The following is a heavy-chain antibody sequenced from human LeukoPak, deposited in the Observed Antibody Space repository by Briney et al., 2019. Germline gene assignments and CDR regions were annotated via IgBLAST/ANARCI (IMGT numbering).Heavy chain of an antibody. V-gene: IGHV3-23*01. CDR1: GFTFSSYA. Sequence: AGGSLRLSCAASGFTFSSYAMSWVRQAPGKGLEWVSAISGSGGSTYYADSVKGRFTISRDNSKNTLYLQMNSLRAEDTAVYYCAKELYVDIVATIPDYWGQEPWSPSPQ. D-gene: IGHD5-12*01. CDR2: ISGSGGST. J-gene: IGHJ4*01. CDR3: AKELYVDIVATIPDY.